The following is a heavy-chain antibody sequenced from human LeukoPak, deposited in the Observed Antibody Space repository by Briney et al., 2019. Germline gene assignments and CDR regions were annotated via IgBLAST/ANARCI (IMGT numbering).Heavy chain of an antibody. V-gene: IGHV4-61*02. J-gene: IGHJ4*02. CDR3: AREAGSGSYYIGY. CDR2: IYNSGIT. D-gene: IGHD3-10*01. CDR1: GGSISSGSYY. Sequence: SETLSLTCTVSGGSISSGSYYWSWIRQPAGKGLEWIGRIYNSGITNYNPSLKSRVTISVDTSKNQFSLKLSSVTAADTAVYYCAREAGSGSYYIGYWGQGTLVTVSS.